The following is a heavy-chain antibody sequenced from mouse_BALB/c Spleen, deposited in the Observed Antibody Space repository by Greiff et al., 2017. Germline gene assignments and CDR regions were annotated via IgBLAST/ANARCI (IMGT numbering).Heavy chain of an antibody. V-gene: IGHV5-17*02. CDR3: ARACGGSYDYFDY. CDR1: GFTFSSFG. CDR2: ISSGSSTI. J-gene: IGHJ2*01. D-gene: IGHD1-1*02. Sequence: EVLLVESGGGLVQPGGSRKLSCAASGFTFSSFGMHWVRQAPEKGLEWVAYISSGSSTIYYADTVKGRFTISRDNPKNSLFLQMTSLRSEDTAKYDCARACGGSYDYFDYWGQGTTLTVSS.